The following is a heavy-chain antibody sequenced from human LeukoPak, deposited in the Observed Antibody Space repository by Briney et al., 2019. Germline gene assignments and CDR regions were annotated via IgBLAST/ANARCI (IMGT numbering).Heavy chain of an antibody. V-gene: IGHV3-9*01. CDR2: MSWNSGSR. D-gene: IGHD3-9*01. J-gene: IGHJ4*02. CDR1: GFTFDDYA. CDR3: AKGWGSRYFDPFDY. Sequence: GRSLRLSCAASGFTFDDYAMHWVRQAPGKGLEWVSGMSWNSGSRGYADSVKGRFTISRDNAKKSLYLQMNSLRAEDTALYYCAKGWGSRYFDPFDYWGQGTLVTVSS.